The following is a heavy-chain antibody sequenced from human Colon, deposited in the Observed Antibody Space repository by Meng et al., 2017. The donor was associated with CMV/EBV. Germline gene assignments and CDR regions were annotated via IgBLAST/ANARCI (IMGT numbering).Heavy chain of an antibody. J-gene: IGHJ6*02. CDR3: TRFLEYGDFRGLDV. CDR2: IRSKVNNYAT. D-gene: IGHD4-17*01. V-gene: IGHV3-73*01. Sequence: GESLKISCTFSGFTFTDSAVHWVRQASGKGLEWVGRIRSKVNNYATACAASVAGRFTVSGDDSKNTAYLQMNSLKTEDTAVYYCTRFLEYGDFRGLDVWGQGTTVTVSS. CDR1: GFTFTDSA.